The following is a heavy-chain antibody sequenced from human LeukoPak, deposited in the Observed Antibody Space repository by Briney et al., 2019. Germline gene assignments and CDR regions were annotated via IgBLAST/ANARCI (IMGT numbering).Heavy chain of an antibody. V-gene: IGHV4-34*01. J-gene: IGHJ4*02. CDR3: ARESTAATPSFDS. Sequence: SETLSLTCAVYGGSFSGYYWSWIRQPPGKGLEWIGEIKHGGRPNYNPSLKGRVTISVDTSKNQFSLKLSSVTAADTAVYYCARESTAATPSFDSWGQGALVTVSS. CDR2: IKHGGRP. CDR1: GGSFSGYY. D-gene: IGHD4-17*01.